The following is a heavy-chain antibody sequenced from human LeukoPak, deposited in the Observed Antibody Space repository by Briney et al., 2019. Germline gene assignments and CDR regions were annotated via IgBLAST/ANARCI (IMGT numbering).Heavy chain of an antibody. D-gene: IGHD3-10*01. CDR2: IYYSGST. CDR3: ARYYALGSGHYNWFDP. Sequence: KPSETLSLTCTVSGGSISSSSYYWGWIRQPPGKGLEWIGSIYYSGSTYYNPSLKSRVTISVDTSKNQFSLKLSSVTAADTAVYYCARYYALGSGHYNWFDPWGQGTLVTVSP. V-gene: IGHV4-39*01. J-gene: IGHJ5*02. CDR1: GGSISSSSYY.